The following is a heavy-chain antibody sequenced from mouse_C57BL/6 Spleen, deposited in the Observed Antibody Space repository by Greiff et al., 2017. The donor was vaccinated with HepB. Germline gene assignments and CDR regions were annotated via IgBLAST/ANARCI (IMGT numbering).Heavy chain of an antibody. CDR2: IYPGDGDT. CDR1: GYAFSSSW. J-gene: IGHJ2*01. Sequence: QVQLQQSGPELVKPGASVKISCKASGYAFSSSWMNWVKQRPGKGLEWIGRIYPGDGDTNYNGKFKGKATLTADKSSSTAYMQLSSLKSEDSAVYFCARERTTVVAFDYWGQGTTLTVSS. D-gene: IGHD1-1*01. CDR3: ARERTTVVAFDY. V-gene: IGHV1-82*01.